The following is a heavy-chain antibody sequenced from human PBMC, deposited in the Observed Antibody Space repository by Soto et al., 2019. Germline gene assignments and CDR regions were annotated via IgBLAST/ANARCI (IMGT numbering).Heavy chain of an antibody. J-gene: IGHJ3*01. Sequence: SETLSLTCTLAGVSITSGAYYWTWDRQHPGKGLEWIGYIYYNGNTYFSPSLKSRLTISIDTSKNQFSLKLSSVTAADTAMYYCARARLRAVYAFDFWGQGTMVT. D-gene: IGHD4-17*01. CDR1: GVSITSGAYY. CDR2: IYYNGNT. CDR3: ARARLRAVYAFDF. V-gene: IGHV4-31*03.